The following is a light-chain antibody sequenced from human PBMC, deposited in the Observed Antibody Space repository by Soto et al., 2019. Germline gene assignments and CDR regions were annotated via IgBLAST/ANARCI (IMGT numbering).Light chain of an antibody. J-gene: IGLJ3*02. Sequence: QSALTRPPSASGSPGQSVTISCTGTSSDVGAYNYVSWYQQYPGKAPKLMIYEVTKRPSGVPDRFSGSKSGKTASLTVSGLQPEYAAHNYFTSYAGSNIWVFGRGTKLTVL. CDR1: SSDVGAYNY. CDR3: TSYAGSNIWV. V-gene: IGLV2-8*01. CDR2: EVT.